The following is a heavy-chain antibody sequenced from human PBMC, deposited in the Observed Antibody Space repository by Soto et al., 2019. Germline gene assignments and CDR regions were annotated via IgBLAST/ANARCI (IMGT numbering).Heavy chain of an antibody. CDR1: GFTFSNYG. CDR3: XXXXXXXXV. V-gene: IGHV3-33*01. CDR2: IWYDGXXX. Sequence: QVQLVESGGGVVQPGRSLRLSCAASGFTFSNYGMHWXXXXXGKGLEWVAAIWYDGXXXXYAXSVKGRFTISRDNSKXXXXXXXXXXXXXXXXXXXXXXXXXXXXVWGQGTTVTVSS. J-gene: IGHJ6*02.